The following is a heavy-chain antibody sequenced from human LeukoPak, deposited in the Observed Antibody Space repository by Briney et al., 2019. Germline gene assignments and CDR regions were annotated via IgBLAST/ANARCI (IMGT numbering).Heavy chain of an antibody. V-gene: IGHV3-23*01. Sequence: PGGSLRLSCLASGFIFSRYTMSWVRQAPGKGVDGVSLVTTNVDNTYYADSVKGRFTISRDNSKNTLYLQMNNLRAEDTAVYYCAKGYYGTNGYSPFDYWGQGTLVTVSS. CDR1: GFIFSRYT. CDR2: VTTNVDNT. D-gene: IGHD3-10*01. CDR3: AKGYYGTNGYSPFDY. J-gene: IGHJ4*02.